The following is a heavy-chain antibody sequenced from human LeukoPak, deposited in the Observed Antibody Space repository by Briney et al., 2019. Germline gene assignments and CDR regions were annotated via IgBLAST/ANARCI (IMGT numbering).Heavy chain of an antibody. CDR2: IYYSGST. D-gene: IGHD4-11*01. V-gene: IGHV4-39*07. J-gene: IGHJ4*02. CDR3: ARRNSDYALDY. CDR1: GGSISSSSYY. Sequence: SETLSLTCTVSGGSISSSSYYWGWIRQPPGKGLEWIGSIYYSGSTYYNPSPKSRATISVDTSKNQFSLKLSSVTAADTAVYYCARRNSDYALDYWGQGTLVTVSS.